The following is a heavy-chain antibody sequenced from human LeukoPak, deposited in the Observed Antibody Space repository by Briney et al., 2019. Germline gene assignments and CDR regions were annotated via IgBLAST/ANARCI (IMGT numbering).Heavy chain of an antibody. D-gene: IGHD5-12*01. CDR1: GFTFTSSA. V-gene: IGHV1-58*01. J-gene: IGHJ4*02. CDR2: IVVGRGNT. Sequence: SVKVSCKASGFTFTSSAVHWVRQARGQRLEWIGWIVVGRGNTNYAQKFQERVTITRDMSTSTAYMELSSLRSEDTAVYYCAAERGYSGYDNGDRYFDYWGQGTLVTVSS. CDR3: AAERGYSGYDNGDRYFDY.